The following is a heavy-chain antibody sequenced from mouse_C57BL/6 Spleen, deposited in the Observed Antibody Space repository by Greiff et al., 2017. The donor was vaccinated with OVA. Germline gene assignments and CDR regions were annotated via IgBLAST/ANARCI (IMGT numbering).Heavy chain of an antibody. D-gene: IGHD4-1*01. CDR2: IYPRGGST. J-gene: IGHJ2*01. Sequence: QVQLQQSGPGLVKPGASVKLSCKASGYTFTSYDINWVQQRPGQGLEWIGWIYPRGGSTKYYEKFKGKATLTVDTSYSTAYMQLHSLTSEDSAVYFCADWDDDYWGQGTTLTVSA. CDR3: ADWDDDY. CDR1: GYTFTSYD. V-gene: IGHV1-85*01.